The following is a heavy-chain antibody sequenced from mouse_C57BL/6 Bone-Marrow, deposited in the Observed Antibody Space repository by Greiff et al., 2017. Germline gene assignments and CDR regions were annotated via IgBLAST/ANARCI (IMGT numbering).Heavy chain of an antibody. CDR2: ISSGSSYT. CDR1: GFTFSSYG. CDR3: ASKYYGRSYDY. J-gene: IGHJ2*01. D-gene: IGHD1-1*01. Sequence: DVKLVESGGDLVKPGGSLKLSCAASGFTFSSYGMCWVRQTPDKRLEWVATISSGSSYTYYPVSVKGRFTISSDNAKNTLYLQMSSLKTEDTAMYYCASKYYGRSYDYWGQGTTLTVSS. V-gene: IGHV5-6*02.